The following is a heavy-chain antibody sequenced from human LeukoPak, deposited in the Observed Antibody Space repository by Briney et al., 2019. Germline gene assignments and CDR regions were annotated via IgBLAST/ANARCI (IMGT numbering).Heavy chain of an antibody. CDR1: GFTFSSYI. CDR3: ARDVHSSGWPSFFDY. CDR2: ISSSSSYI. V-gene: IGHV3-21*01. J-gene: IGHJ4*02. Sequence: GGSLRLSRAASGFTFSSYIMNWVRQAPGKGLEWVSSISSSSSYIYYADSVKGRFTISRDNAKNSLYLQMNSLRAEDTAVYYCARDVHSSGWPSFFDYWGQGTLVTVSS. D-gene: IGHD6-19*01.